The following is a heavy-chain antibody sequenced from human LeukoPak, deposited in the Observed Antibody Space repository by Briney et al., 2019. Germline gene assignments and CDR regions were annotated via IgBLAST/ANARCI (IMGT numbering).Heavy chain of an antibody. CDR2: ISGSGGST. V-gene: IGHV3-23*01. CDR3: AKGTSPQYYYYMDV. CDR1: GFTFSIYA. D-gene: IGHD2-2*01. Sequence: GGSLRLSCAASGFTFSIYAMNWVRQAPGKGLEWVSGISGSGGSTYYADSVKGRFTISRDNSKNTLFLQMNSLRAEDTAVYYCAKGTSPQYYYYMDVWGKGTTVTVS. J-gene: IGHJ6*03.